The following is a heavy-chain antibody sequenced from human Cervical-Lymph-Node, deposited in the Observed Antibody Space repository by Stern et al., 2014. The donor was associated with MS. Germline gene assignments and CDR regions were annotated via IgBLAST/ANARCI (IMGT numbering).Heavy chain of an antibody. Sequence: MQLVESGGGVVQPGRSLSLSCVASGFTFSTYAMHWVRPAPGKGLEWGAFVSYDGTQRNSTDSVKARFTISRDNSKNTLYLHMNSLRDEDTAVYFCARGGRGVGLEYWGQGALVTVSS. CDR2: VSYDGTQR. CDR1: GFTFSTYA. D-gene: IGHD3-10*01. CDR3: ARGGRGVGLEY. V-gene: IGHV3-30-3*01. J-gene: IGHJ4*02.